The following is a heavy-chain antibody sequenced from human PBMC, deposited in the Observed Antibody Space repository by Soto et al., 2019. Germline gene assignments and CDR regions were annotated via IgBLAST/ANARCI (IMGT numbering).Heavy chain of an antibody. J-gene: IGHJ6*03. CDR1: GGSISSYY. CDR2: IYYSGST. CDR3: ERGDVTNYYYYYMDV. Sequence: PSETLSLTCTVSGGSISSYYWSWIRQPPGKGLEWIGYIYYSGSTNYSPSLKSRVTISVDTSKNQFSLKLSSVTAADTAVYYCERGDVTNYYYYYMDVWGNGITVNVS. V-gene: IGHV4-59*08. D-gene: IGHD4-17*01.